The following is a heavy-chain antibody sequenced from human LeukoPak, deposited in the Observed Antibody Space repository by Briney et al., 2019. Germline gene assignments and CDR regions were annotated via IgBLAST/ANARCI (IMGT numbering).Heavy chain of an antibody. CDR3: AKRADTGTSSSGWYDY. Sequence: GGSLRPSCAASGFTFSDYYMSWIRQAPGKGLEWVSYISSSGSTIYYADSVKGRFTISRDNAKNSLYLQMNSLRAEDTAVYYCAKRADTGTSSSGWYDYWGQGTQVTVSS. J-gene: IGHJ4*02. D-gene: IGHD6-19*01. V-gene: IGHV3-11*01. CDR2: ISSSGSTI. CDR1: GFTFSDYY.